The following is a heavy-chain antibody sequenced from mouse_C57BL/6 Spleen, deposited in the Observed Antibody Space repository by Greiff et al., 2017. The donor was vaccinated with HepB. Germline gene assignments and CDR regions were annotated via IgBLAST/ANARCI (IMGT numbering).Heavy chain of an antibody. Sequence: EVMLVESGGGLVKPGGSLKLSCAASGFTFSSYAMSWVRQTPEKRLEWVATISDGGSYTYYPDNVKGRFTISRDNAKNNLYLQMSHLKSEDTAMYYCARDRRISTDYDPAYYFDYWGQGTTLTVSS. J-gene: IGHJ2*01. CDR2: ISDGGSYT. CDR3: ARDRRISTDYDPAYYFDY. D-gene: IGHD2-4*01. CDR1: GFTFSSYA. V-gene: IGHV5-4*01.